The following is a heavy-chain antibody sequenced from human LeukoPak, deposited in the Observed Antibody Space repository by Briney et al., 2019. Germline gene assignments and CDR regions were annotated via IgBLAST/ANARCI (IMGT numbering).Heavy chain of an antibody. D-gene: IGHD3-16*01. J-gene: IGHJ6*02. CDR1: GGSISSYY. V-gene: IGHV4-4*07. CDR2: IYTSGST. CDR3: ASRSYEDYYYGMDV. Sequence: PSETLSLTCTVSGGSISSYYWSWIRQPAGKGLEWIGRIYTSGSTNYNPSLKSRVTMSVDTSKNQFSLKLSTVTAADTAVYYCASRSYEDYYYGMDVWGQGTTVTVSS.